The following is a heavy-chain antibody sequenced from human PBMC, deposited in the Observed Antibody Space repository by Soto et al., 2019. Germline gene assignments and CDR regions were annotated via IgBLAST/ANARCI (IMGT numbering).Heavy chain of an antibody. J-gene: IGHJ4*02. CDR2: IYYSGST. V-gene: IGHV4-31*03. D-gene: IGHD3-10*01. CDR1: GGSISSGGYY. CDR3: ARRNYYGSGSQTFDY. Sequence: SETLSLTCTVSGGSISSGGYYWSWIRQHPGKGLEWIGYIYYSGSTYYNPSLKSRVTISVDTSKNQFSLKLSSVTAADTAVYYCARRNYYGSGSQTFDYWRQGTLVTVSS.